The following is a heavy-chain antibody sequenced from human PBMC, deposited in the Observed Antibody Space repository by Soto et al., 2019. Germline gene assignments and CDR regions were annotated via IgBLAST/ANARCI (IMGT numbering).Heavy chain of an antibody. Sequence: PGGSLRLSCAASGFTFSDYYMSWIRQAPGKGLEWVSYISSSSSYTNYADSVKGRFTISRDNAKNSLYLQMNSLRAEDTAVYYCARGNYGSYYGMDVWGQGTTVTVSS. CDR2: ISSSSSYT. D-gene: IGHD3-10*01. J-gene: IGHJ6*02. CDR1: GFTFSDYY. V-gene: IGHV3-11*05. CDR3: ARGNYGSYYGMDV.